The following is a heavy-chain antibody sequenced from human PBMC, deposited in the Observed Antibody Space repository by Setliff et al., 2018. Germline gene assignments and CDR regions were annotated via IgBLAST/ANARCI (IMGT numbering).Heavy chain of an antibody. J-gene: IGHJ3*02. CDR3: ARRPTGPRAPFDI. CDR1: GGSISSSSYY. CDR2: IHYNGNL. V-gene: IGHV4-39*01. Sequence: LSLTCAVSGGSISSSSYYWGWIRQSPGEGLEWIANIHYNGNLYYNPSLKNRATISMDTSKIQFSLKLISVTAADTALYFCARRPTGPRAPFDIWGHGTMVTVSS.